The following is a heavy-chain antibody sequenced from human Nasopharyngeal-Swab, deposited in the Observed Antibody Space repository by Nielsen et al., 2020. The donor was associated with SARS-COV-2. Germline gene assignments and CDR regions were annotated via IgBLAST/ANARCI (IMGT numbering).Heavy chain of an antibody. D-gene: IGHD4-17*01. V-gene: IGHV3-48*03. Sequence: GESLKISCAASGFTFSSYEMNWVRQAPGKGLEWVSYISSSGSTIYYADSVKGRFTISRDNAKNSLYLQVNSLRAEDTAVYYCARRQYGDYYYYYGMDVWGQGTTVTVSS. J-gene: IGHJ6*02. CDR2: ISSSGSTI. CDR1: GFTFSSYE. CDR3: ARRQYGDYYYYYGMDV.